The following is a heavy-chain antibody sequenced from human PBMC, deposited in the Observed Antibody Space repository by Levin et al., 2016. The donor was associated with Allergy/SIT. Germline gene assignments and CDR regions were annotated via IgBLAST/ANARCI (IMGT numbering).Heavy chain of an antibody. J-gene: IGHJ4*02. Sequence: ASVKVSCKASGYTFTSYGISWVRQAPGQGLEWMGWISAYNGNTNYAQKLQGRVTMTTDTSTSTAYMELRSLRSGDTAVYYCASSTPGSLYSGSYFDYWGQGTLVTVSS. CDR1: GYTFTSYG. CDR2: ISAYNGNT. CDR3: ASSTPGSLYSGSYFDY. V-gene: IGHV1-18*01. D-gene: IGHD1-26*01.